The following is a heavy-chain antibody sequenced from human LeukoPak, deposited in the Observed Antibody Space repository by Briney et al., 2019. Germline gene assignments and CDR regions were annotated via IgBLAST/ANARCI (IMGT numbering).Heavy chain of an antibody. CDR1: GFTFSDYY. CDR3: ARRRPYGSGSPRYFDY. D-gene: IGHD3-10*01. CDR2: ISSSSSYT. J-gene: IGHJ4*02. V-gene: IGHV3-11*03. Sequence: PGGSLRLSCAASGFTFSDYYMSWIRQAPGKGLEWVSYISSSSSYTNYADSVKGRFTISRDNGKNSLYLQMNSLRAEDTAVYYCARRRPYGSGSPRYFDYWGQGTLVTVSS.